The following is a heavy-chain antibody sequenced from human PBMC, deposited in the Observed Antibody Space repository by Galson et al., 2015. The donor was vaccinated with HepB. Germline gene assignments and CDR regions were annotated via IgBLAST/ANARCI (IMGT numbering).Heavy chain of an antibody. V-gene: IGHV3-73*01. CDR3: TSTLRLGEWNVDY. CDR1: GFTFSGSA. D-gene: IGHD3-16*01. CDR2: IRRKANSYAT. J-gene: IGHJ4*02. Sequence: SLRLSCAASGFTFSGSAMHWVRQASGKGLEWVGRIRRKANSYATAYAASVKGRFTIPRDDSKNTAYLQMNSLKTEDTAVYYCTSTLRLGEWNVDYWGQGTLVTVSS.